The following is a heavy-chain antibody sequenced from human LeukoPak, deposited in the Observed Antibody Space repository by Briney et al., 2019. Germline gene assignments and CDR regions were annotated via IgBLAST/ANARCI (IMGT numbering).Heavy chain of an antibody. CDR3: AKSSGSGWLDGY. J-gene: IGHJ4*02. D-gene: IGHD6-19*01. Sequence: PGGSLRLSCAASGFTFSSYWMSWVRQAPGKGLEWVANIKQDGSEKYYVDSVKGRFTISRDNSKNTLYLQMNSLRAEDTAVYYCAKSSGSGWLDGYWGQGTLVTVSS. V-gene: IGHV3-7*01. CDR2: IKQDGSEK. CDR1: GFTFSSYW.